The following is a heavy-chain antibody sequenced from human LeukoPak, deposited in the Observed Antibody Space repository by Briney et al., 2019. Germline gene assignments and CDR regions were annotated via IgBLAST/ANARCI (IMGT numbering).Heavy chain of an antibody. CDR2: ISGSGDNT. V-gene: IGHV3-23*01. J-gene: IGHJ4*02. CDR1: GFTFSSYW. D-gene: IGHD3-10*01. CDR3: AKASVWTMVRVVSYFDE. Sequence: PGGSLRLSCAASGFTFSSYWMSWVRQAPGKGLEWVSGISGSGDNTWYADSVKGRFTISRDNSKKTLDLQMHSLRAEDTAVYYCAKASVWTMVRVVSYFDEWGQGIQVTVSS.